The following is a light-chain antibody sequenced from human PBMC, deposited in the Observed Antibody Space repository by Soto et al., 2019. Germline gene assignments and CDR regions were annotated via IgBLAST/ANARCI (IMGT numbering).Light chain of an antibody. Sequence: EIVMTQSPATLSVSPGEGATLSCRASQSVGSNLDWYQQRPGQAPRLLISGASTRVTGISARFSGSGSGKALNLTNSSLQSVDFAVYYCQQYNNWPPWTCGQGTKVEMK. J-gene: IGKJ1*01. CDR1: QSVGSN. CDR3: QQYNNWPPWT. CDR2: GAS. V-gene: IGKV3-15*01.